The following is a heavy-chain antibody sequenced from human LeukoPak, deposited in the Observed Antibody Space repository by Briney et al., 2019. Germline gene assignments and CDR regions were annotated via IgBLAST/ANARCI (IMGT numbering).Heavy chain of an antibody. CDR2: ISYDGSNK. CDR3: AKDDDDRPDY. CDR1: GFTFSSYG. V-gene: IGHV3-30*18. D-gene: IGHD1-1*01. J-gene: IGHJ4*02. Sequence: GGSLRLSCAASGFTFSSYGMHWVRQAPGKGLEWVAVISYDGSNKYYADSVKGRFAISRDNSKNTLYLQMSSLRAEDTAVYYCAKDDDDRPDYWGQGTLVTVSS.